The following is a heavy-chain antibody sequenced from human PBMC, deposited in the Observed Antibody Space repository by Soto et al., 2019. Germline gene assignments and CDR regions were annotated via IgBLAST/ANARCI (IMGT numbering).Heavy chain of an antibody. CDR2: IYWDGDR. Sequence: GSGPTLVNPTQTPTLTCTFSGFSLSTGGMGVGWIRQPPGKALEWLALIYWDGDRRYSPSLMNRLTIAKDTSKNQVVLTMTNMDPVDTATYYCVHSRCGGDCLQSYSSHYYYGMDIWGQGTTVTVSS. V-gene: IGHV2-5*02. CDR3: VHSRCGGDCLQSYSSHYYYGMDI. J-gene: IGHJ6*02. D-gene: IGHD2-21*02. CDR1: GFSLSTGGMG.